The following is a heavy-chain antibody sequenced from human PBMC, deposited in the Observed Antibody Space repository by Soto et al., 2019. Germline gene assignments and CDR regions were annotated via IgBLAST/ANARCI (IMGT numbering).Heavy chain of an antibody. CDR2: INPNSGDT. CDR1: GYIFTGYY. CDR3: ATSSISIAVPGETEHYLPY. J-gene: IGHJ4*02. V-gene: IGHV1-2*04. D-gene: IGHD6-19*01. Sequence: ASVKVSCKASGYIFTGYYMHWVRQAPGQGLEWMGWINPNSGDTNYTQKFQGWVTMTRDTSISTAYMELSRLRSDDTAVYYCATSSISIAVPGETEHYLPYCGQGSPVIVSS.